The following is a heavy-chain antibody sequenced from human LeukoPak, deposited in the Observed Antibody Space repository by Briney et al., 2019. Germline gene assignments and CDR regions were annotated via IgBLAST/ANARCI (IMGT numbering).Heavy chain of an antibody. CDR1: GYTFTSYG. D-gene: IGHD3-22*01. CDR2: ISAYNGNT. J-gene: IGHJ4*02. CDR3: ARHYYDSSGYYGNDY. Sequence: ASVKVSCKASGYTFTSYGISWVRQAPGQGLEWMGWISAYNGNTNYAQKLQGRVTMTTDTSTSTAYMELRSLRSGDTAVYYCARHYYDSSGYYGNDYWGQGTLVTVSS. V-gene: IGHV1-18*01.